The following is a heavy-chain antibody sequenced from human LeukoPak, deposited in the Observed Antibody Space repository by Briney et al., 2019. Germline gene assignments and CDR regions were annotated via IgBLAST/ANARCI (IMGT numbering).Heavy chain of an antibody. D-gene: IGHD3-10*01. CDR1: GYTFTGYY. CDR2: INPNSGGT. CDR3: ATPYYYGSGSPSDYYMDV. V-gene: IGHV1-2*02. J-gene: IGHJ6*03. Sequence: ASVTVSCKASGYTFTGYYMHWVRQAPGQGLEGMGWINPNSGGTNYAQKFQGRVTMTRDTSISTAYMELSRLRSDDTAVYYCATPYYYGSGSPSDYYMDVWGKGTTVTVSS.